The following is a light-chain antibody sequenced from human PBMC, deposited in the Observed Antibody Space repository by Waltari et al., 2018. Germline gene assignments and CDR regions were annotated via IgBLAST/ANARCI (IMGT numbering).Light chain of an antibody. V-gene: IGLV3-25*03. CDR1: ELADKY. CDR2: RNT. CDR3: QSADDSGDHVL. Sequence: SPGLTQPPSVSVSPGQTAIITCSGDELADKYIYWFQQKSGQAPVVVIRRNTGRPSGIPERFSAYDSGTTGTLVISGVQAEDEAEYYCQSADDSGDHVLFGGGTKLTVL. J-gene: IGLJ2*01.